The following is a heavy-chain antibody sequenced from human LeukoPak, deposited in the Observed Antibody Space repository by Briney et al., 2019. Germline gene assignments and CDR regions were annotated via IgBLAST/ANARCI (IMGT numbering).Heavy chain of an antibody. V-gene: IGHV1-8*03. J-gene: IGHJ4*02. CDR1: GYTFSNYD. CDR2: VNPKSGNT. Sequence: GASVKVSCKASGYTFSNYDINWVRQAPGQGLEWMGWVNPKSGNTGYKQKFQARVTITRDTSITTAYMELRSLTSDDTAVYFCARGIPLGYCTYGVCYPPKHFDFWGQGTLVTVSS. CDR3: ARGIPLGYCTYGVCYPPKHFDF. D-gene: IGHD2-8*01.